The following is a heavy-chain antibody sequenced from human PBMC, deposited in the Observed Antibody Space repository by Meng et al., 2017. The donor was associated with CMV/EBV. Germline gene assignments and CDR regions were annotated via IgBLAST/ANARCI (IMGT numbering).Heavy chain of an antibody. D-gene: IGHD5-12*01. Sequence: KVSCKASGGTFSSYAISWVRQAPGQGLEWMGGIIPIFGTANYAQKFQGRVTISTDESTSTAYMELSSLRSEDTAVYYCARGLGHAVDNWGQGTLVTVSS. CDR3: ARGLGHAVDN. V-gene: IGHV1-69*05. CDR1: GGTFSSYA. CDR2: IIPIFGTA. J-gene: IGHJ4*02.